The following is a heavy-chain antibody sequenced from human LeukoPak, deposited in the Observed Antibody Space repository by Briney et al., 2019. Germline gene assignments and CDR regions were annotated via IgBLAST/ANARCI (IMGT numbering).Heavy chain of an antibody. Sequence: SSETLSLTCAVYGGSFSGYYWSWIRQPPGKGLEWIGEINHSGSTNYNPSLKSRVTISVDTSKNQFSLKLSSVTAADTAVYYCASWFDPWGQGTLVTVSS. CDR3: ASWFDP. V-gene: IGHV4-34*01. CDR1: GGSFSGYY. CDR2: INHSGST. J-gene: IGHJ5*02.